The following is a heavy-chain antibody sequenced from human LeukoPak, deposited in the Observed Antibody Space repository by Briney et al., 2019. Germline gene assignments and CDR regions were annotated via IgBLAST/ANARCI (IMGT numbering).Heavy chain of an antibody. CDR2: ISGSGSRS. J-gene: IGHJ4*02. CDR1: GFTFSSFA. D-gene: IGHD1-26*01. CDR3: AKDITQSGTYGGPHNY. V-gene: IGHV3-23*01. Sequence: GGSLRLSCAASGFTFSSFAMSWVRQAPGKGPEWVSSISGSGSRSYYADSVKGRFTISRDNSKNTLYLQMNSLRAEDTAVYYCAKDITQSGTYGGPHNYWGQGTLVSVSS.